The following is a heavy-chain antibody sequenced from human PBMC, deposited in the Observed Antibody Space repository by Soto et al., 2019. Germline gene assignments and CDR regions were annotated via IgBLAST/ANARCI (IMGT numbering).Heavy chain of an antibody. Sequence: QVQLQESGPGLVKPSGTLSLTCAVSSGSISSSNWWSWVRQPPGKGLEWIGEIYHSGSTNYNPSLKSRVTISVDKSKIQFSLKLSSVTAADTAVYYCASSSSSWYSFFDYWGQGTLVTVSS. V-gene: IGHV4-4*02. CDR2: IYHSGST. CDR1: SGSISSSNW. CDR3: ASSSSSWYSFFDY. D-gene: IGHD6-13*01. J-gene: IGHJ4*02.